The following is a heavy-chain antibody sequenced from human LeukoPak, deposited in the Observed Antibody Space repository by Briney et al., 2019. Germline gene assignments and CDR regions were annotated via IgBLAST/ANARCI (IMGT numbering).Heavy chain of an antibody. CDR2: IWYDGSNK. D-gene: IGHD6-13*01. J-gene: IGHJ5*02. CDR3: AKVAAEVNWFDP. CDR1: GFTFSSYG. V-gene: IGHV3-33*06. Sequence: GSLRLSCAASGFTFSSYGMHWVRQAPGKGLEWVAVIWYDGSNKYYADSVKGRFTISRDNSKNTLYLQMNSLRPEDTAVYYCAKVAAEVNWFDPWGQGTLVTVSS.